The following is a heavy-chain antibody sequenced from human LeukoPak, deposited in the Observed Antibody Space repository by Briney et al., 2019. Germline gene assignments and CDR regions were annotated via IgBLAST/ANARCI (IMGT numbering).Heavy chain of an antibody. CDR3: ARVEEAASFNP. V-gene: IGHV3-21*01. D-gene: IGHD6-13*01. CDR2: ISSSSSYI. CDR1: GFTFGDYA. J-gene: IGHJ5*02. Sequence: PGGSLRLSRTASGFTFGDYAMSWVRQAPGKGLEWVSSISSSSSYIYQADSVRGRFTISRDNTKNSLYLQMNSLRAEDTAVYYCARVEEAASFNPWGQGTLVTVSS.